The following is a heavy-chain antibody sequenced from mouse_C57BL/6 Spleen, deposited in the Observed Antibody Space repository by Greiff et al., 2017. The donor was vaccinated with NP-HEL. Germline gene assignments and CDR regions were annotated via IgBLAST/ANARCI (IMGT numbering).Heavy chain of an antibody. CDR1: GYTFTSYW. Sequence: QVQLQQPGAELVKPGASVKLSCKASGYTFTSYWMHWVKQRPGRGLEWIGRIDPNSGGTKYNEKFKDKATLTADKSSSTVYMELSRLTSEDSAVYFCARHERGDGYFDVWGTGTTVTVSS. D-gene: IGHD3-3*01. J-gene: IGHJ1*03. CDR2: IDPNSGGT. CDR3: ARHERGDGYFDV. V-gene: IGHV1-62-3*01.